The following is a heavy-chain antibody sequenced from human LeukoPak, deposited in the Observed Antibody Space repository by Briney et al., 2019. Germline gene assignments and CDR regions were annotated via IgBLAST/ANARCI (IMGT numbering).Heavy chain of an antibody. CDR1: GGSISSYY. CDR3: ARDPSSSRYLDNWFDP. V-gene: IGHV4-4*07. J-gene: IGHJ5*02. Sequence: SETLSLTCTVSGGSISSYYWSWIRQPAGKGLEWIGRIYTSGSTNYNPSLKSRVTMSVDTSKNQFSLKLSSVTAADTAVYYCARDPSSSRYLDNWFDPWGQGTLVTVSS. D-gene: IGHD6-13*01. CDR2: IYTSGST.